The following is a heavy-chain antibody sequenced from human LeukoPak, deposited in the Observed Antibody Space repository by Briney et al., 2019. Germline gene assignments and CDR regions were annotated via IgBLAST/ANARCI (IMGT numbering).Heavy chain of an antibody. CDR3: AKDGYCSGGNCYSANDAFDI. CDR1: GFTFSSYG. J-gene: IGHJ3*02. D-gene: IGHD2-15*01. V-gene: IGHV3-23*01. CDR2: ISGSGGST. Sequence: GGSLRLSCAAPGFTFSSYGMSWVRQAPGKGLEWVSAISGSGGSTYYADSVKGRFTISRDNSKNTLYLQMNSLRAEDTVIYYCAKDGYCSGGNCYSANDAFDIWGQGTMVTVSS.